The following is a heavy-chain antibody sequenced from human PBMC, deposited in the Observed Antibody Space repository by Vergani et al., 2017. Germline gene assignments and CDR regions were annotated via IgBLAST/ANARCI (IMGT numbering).Heavy chain of an antibody. CDR3: ARDREDSSSLGDYYGMDV. V-gene: IGHV4-59*01. CDR2: IYYSGST. CDR1: GGSISSYY. Sequence: QVQLQESGPGLVKPSETLSLTCTVSGGSISSYYWSWIRQPPGKGLEWIGYIYYSGSTNYNPSLKSRVTISVDTSKNQFSLKLSSVTAADTAVYYCARDREDSSSLGDYYGMDVWGQGTTVTVSS. D-gene: IGHD6-13*01. J-gene: IGHJ6*02.